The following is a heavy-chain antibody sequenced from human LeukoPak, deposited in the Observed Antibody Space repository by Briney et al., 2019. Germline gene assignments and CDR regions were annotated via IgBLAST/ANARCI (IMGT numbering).Heavy chain of an antibody. J-gene: IGHJ6*03. V-gene: IGHV3-23*01. CDR1: GFTFSSYS. CDR3: AKDGSTSLYLYYMDV. CDR2: ISGSGGST. D-gene: IGHD2-2*01. Sequence: TGGSLRLSCAASGFTFSSYSMSWVRQAPGKGLEWVSGISGSGGSTYCADSVKGRFTISRDNSKNTLYLQMNSLRAEDTAVYYCAKDGSTSLYLYYMDVWGKGTTVTVP.